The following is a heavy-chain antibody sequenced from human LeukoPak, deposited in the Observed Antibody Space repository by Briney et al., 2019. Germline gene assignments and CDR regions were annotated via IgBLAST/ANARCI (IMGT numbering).Heavy chain of an antibody. CDR2: INRNSGGT. CDR3: AREGYSYGYDY. D-gene: IGHD5-18*01. Sequence: ASVKVSCKASGYTFTGYYMHWVRQAPGQGLEWMGWINRNSGGTNYAQKFQGRVTMTRDTSISTAYMELSRLRSDDTAVYYCAREGYSYGYDYWGQGTLVTVSS. V-gene: IGHV1-2*02. J-gene: IGHJ4*02. CDR1: GYTFTGYY.